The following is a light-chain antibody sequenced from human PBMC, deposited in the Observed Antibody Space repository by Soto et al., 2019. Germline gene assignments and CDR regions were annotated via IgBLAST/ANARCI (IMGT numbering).Light chain of an antibody. CDR2: EVS. V-gene: IGKV1-5*01. J-gene: IGKJ4*01. Sequence: DIQMTQSPSTLPASVGDRVTITCRASQSIDRWLAWYQQRPGKAPKLLIFEVSDLQRGVPSRFSGSRSGTDFTFTISSLQPEDVATYYCQQSDSVPITFGGGTKVDIK. CDR1: QSIDRW. CDR3: QQSDSVPIT.